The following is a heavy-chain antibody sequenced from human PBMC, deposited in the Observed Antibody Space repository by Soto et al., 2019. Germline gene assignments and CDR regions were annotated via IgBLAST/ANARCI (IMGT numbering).Heavy chain of an antibody. J-gene: IGHJ4*02. Sequence: QVQLVQSGAEVKKPGSSVKVSCKASGGTFSSYAISWVRQAPGQGLEWMGGIIPIFGTANYAQKFQGRVTITADQSTSTAYMELSSLRSDDTAVYYCASRYYYGSGSYYYYFDYWGQGTLVTVSS. D-gene: IGHD3-10*01. CDR1: GGTFSSYA. CDR3: ASRYYYGSGSYYYYFDY. V-gene: IGHV1-69*01. CDR2: IIPIFGTA.